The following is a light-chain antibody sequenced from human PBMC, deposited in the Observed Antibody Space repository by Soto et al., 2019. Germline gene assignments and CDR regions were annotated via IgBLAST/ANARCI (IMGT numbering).Light chain of an antibody. Sequence: QSVLTQPPSVSAAPGQKVTISCSGSSSNIGKNFVSWYQQLPGAAPKLLIYDNDKRPSGIPDRFSGSKSGTSATLGITGLQTGDEADYYCGTWDGTLSAVFGGGTKVTVL. CDR1: SSNIGKNF. CDR3: GTWDGTLSAV. V-gene: IGLV1-51*01. J-gene: IGLJ3*02. CDR2: DND.